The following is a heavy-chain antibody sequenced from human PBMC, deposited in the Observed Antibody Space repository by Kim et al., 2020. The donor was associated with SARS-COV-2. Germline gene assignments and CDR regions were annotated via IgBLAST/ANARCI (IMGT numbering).Heavy chain of an antibody. V-gene: IGHV4-34*01. Sequence: SETLSLTCAVYGGSFSGFSWTWIRQSPGRGLEWLGQIKDDGSTNFNPSLKSRVTISVEPSKNKISLTLSFVTAADTGVYYFAGGAPGYWGQGTLVTVSS. CDR2: IKDDGST. CDR3: AGGAPGY. J-gene: IGHJ4*02. CDR1: GGSFSGFS.